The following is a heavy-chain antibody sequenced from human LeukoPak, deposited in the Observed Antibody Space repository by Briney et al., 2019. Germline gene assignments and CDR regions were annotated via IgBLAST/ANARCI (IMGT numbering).Heavy chain of an antibody. Sequence: GGSLRLSCAASGFTFSSYSMNWVRQAPGKGLEWVSSISSSSSYIYYADSVKGRFTISRDNAKNSLYLQMNSLTSDDTAVYYCARGRFSGYGADWGQGTLVTVSS. J-gene: IGHJ4*02. CDR2: ISSSSSYI. CDR1: GFTFSSYS. V-gene: IGHV3-21*04. D-gene: IGHD5-12*01. CDR3: ARGRFSGYGAD.